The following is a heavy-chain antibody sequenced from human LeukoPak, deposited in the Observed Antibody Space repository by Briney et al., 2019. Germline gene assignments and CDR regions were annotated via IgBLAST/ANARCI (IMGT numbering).Heavy chain of an antibody. V-gene: IGHV3-23*01. CDR1: GLTFSGHA. J-gene: IGHJ4*02. Sequence: GGSLRLSCVASGLTFSGHAMTWVRQTPGKGLEWVSSITNNGGSTYYAESVKGRFTISRDNSKNTLYLQMNNLRAEDTAVYYCASRPASETYYAVFDYWGQGTLVTVSS. CDR3: ASRPASETYYAVFDY. CDR2: ITNNGGST. D-gene: IGHD1-26*01.